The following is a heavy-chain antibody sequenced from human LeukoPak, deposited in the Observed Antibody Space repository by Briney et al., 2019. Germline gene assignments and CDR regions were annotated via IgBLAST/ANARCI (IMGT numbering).Heavy chain of an antibody. CDR1: GFTFSSYA. CDR2: ISGSGGST. D-gene: IGHD3-22*01. V-gene: IGHV3-23*01. CDR3: AKVGGGMLDSSGYYFDY. J-gene: IGHJ4*02. Sequence: PGGSLRLSCAASGFTFSSYAMSWVRQAPGKGLEWVSAISGSGGSTYYADSVKGRFAISRDNSKNTLYLQMNSLRAEDTAVYYCAKVGGGMLDSSGYYFDYWGQGTLVTVSS.